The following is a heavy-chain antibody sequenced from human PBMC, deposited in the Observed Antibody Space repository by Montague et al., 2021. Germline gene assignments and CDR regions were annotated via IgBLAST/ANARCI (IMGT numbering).Heavy chain of an antibody. Sequence: SETLSLTCTVSGDSMNTYKWNWIRQPPGKGLEWIGYIYSSGNTNYNPSPKSRVTISVDTSRNQFSLEVSSVTAADTAMYCCAREWSGFDFWGHGTMVTVSS. D-gene: IGHD1-26*01. J-gene: IGHJ3*01. CDR2: IYSSGNT. V-gene: IGHV4-59*01. CDR1: GDSMNTYK. CDR3: AREWSGFDF.